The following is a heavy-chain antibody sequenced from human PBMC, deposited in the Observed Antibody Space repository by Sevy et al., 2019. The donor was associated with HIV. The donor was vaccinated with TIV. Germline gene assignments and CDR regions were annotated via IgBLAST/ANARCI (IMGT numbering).Heavy chain of an antibody. CDR1: GFTFSSYG. Sequence: GGSLRLSCAASGFTFSSYGMHWVRQAPGKGLEWVAVIWYDGSNKYYADSVKGRFTISRDNSKNTLYLQMNSLRAEDTAVYYCASDHFWSGLNSFDPWGQGTLVTVSS. V-gene: IGHV3-33*08. CDR2: IWYDGSNK. J-gene: IGHJ5*02. D-gene: IGHD3-3*02. CDR3: ASDHFWSGLNSFDP.